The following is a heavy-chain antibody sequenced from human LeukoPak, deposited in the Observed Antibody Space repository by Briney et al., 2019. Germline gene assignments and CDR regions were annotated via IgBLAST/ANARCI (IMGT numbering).Heavy chain of an antibody. D-gene: IGHD6-19*01. V-gene: IGHV3-11*01. CDR3: ARNHEAVAGTFDS. J-gene: IGHJ4*02. CDR2: ISRGGNTI. CDR1: GFTFSDYY. Sequence: PGGSLRLSYAASGFTFSDYYMNWIRQAPGKGLEWVSYISRGGNTIYYADSVKGRFTISRDNAKNSLYLQMNSLRAEDTAVYYCARNHEAVAGTFDSWGQGTLVTVSS.